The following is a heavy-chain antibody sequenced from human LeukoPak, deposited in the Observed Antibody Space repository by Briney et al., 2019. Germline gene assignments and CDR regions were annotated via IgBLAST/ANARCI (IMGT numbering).Heavy chain of an antibody. CDR2: IYYSGIT. V-gene: IGHV4-39*01. CDR1: GGSISRSSYY. Sequence: KPSETLSLTCTVSGGSISRSSYYWGWIRQPPGKGLEWIGTIYYSGITYYNPSLKSRVTISVDTSKSRFSLKLSSVTAADTAVYYCARSTHLRFLERRGVVITANWFDPWGQGTLVTVSS. D-gene: IGHD3-3*01. J-gene: IGHJ5*02. CDR3: ARSTHLRFLERRGVVITANWFDP.